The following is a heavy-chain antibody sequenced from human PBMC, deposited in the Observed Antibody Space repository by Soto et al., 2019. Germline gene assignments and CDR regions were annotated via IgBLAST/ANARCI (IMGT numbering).Heavy chain of an antibody. V-gene: IGHV2-5*02. Sequence: QITLKESGPTLMKPTETLTLTCTVSGLSVSDSGVGVGWIRQPPGKALEWLAIIYWDDDKRYSPSLKSRLTTTKDTSQTQVVLTLTNMDPVDTATYFCAHSHDYGDYGPFDYWGQGTLVIVSS. J-gene: IGHJ4*02. D-gene: IGHD4-17*01. CDR1: GLSVSDSGVG. CDR2: IYWDDDK. CDR3: AHSHDYGDYGPFDY.